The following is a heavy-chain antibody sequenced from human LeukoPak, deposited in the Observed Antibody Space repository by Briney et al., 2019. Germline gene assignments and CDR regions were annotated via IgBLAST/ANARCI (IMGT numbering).Heavy chain of an antibody. J-gene: IGHJ5*02. CDR1: GFTFRRYS. Sequence: GGSLRLSCAASGFTFRRYSINWVRQAARKGLEWGSSISSSSSYIYYADSVKGRFTISRDNANNSLYLQMNSLRAEDTAVYYCARQRIAAAANWFDPWGQGTLVTVSS. V-gene: IGHV3-21*01. D-gene: IGHD6-13*01. CDR2: ISSSSSYI. CDR3: ARQRIAAAANWFDP.